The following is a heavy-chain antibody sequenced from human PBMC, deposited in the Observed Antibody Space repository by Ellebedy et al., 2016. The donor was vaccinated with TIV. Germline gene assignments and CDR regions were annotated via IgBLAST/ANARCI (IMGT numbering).Heavy chain of an antibody. CDR2: ITDSSSMT. CDR1: AFIFSSDA. V-gene: IGHV3-23*01. D-gene: IGHD3/OR15-3a*01. Sequence: PGGSLRLSCAASAFIFSSDAMSWVRHAPGNGLECVSGITDSSSMTYYGDSVKGRFTISRDNSKNTLYLQMSSLRAEDTAVYYCAKVRTEKVWESRWTSWGQGTLVTVSS. CDR3: AKVRTEKVWESRWTS. J-gene: IGHJ5*02.